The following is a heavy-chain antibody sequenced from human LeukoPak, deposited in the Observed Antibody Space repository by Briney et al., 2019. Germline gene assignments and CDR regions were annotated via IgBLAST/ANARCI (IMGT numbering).Heavy chain of an antibody. J-gene: IGHJ4*02. V-gene: IGHV1-2*02. D-gene: IGHD4-11*01. Sequence: ASVKVSCKASGYTFTGYYIHWVRQAPGQGLEWMGWINPNSGVTNYAQKFQGRVTLTRDTPISTAYMEVSRLTSDDTAVYYCARAHMTTVTLGDYXGQGTLVTVSX. CDR2: INPNSGVT. CDR3: ARAHMTTVTLGDY. CDR1: GYTFTGYY.